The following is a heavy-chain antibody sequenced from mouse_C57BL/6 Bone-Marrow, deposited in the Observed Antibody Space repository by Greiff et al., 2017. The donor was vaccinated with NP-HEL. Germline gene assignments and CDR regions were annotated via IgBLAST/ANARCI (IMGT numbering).Heavy chain of an antibody. V-gene: IGHV1-75*01. CDR2: IFPGSGST. J-gene: IGHJ3*01. CDR3: ARDYGSSYWFAY. D-gene: IGHD1-1*01. CDR1: GYTFTDYY. Sequence: QVQLQQPGAELVKPGASVKISCKASGYTFTDYYIHWVKQRPGQGLEWIGWIFPGSGSTYYNEKFKGKATLTVYKSSSTAYMLLSSLTSEDSAVYFCARDYGSSYWFAYWGQGTLVTVSA.